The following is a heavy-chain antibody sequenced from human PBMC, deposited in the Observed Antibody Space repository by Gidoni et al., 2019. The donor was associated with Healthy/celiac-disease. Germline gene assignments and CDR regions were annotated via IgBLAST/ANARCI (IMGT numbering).Heavy chain of an antibody. CDR2: ISSSSSTI. J-gene: IGHJ4*02. Sequence: EVQLVEPGGGLVQPGGSMRLSWAASGCTFSSQSRNWVRQAPGKGLEWFSYISSSSSTIYYADSVKGRFTISRDNAKNSLYLQMNSLRAEDTAVYYCARGDLTIFGVVTTYYFDYWGQGTLVTVSS. V-gene: IGHV3-48*01. D-gene: IGHD3-3*01. CDR1: GCTFSSQS. CDR3: ARGDLTIFGVVTTYYFDY.